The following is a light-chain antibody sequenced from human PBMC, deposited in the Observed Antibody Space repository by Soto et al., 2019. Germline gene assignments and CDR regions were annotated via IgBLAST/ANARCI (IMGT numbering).Light chain of an antibody. J-gene: IGKJ5*01. V-gene: IGKV1-39*01. CDR3: QQRSNWPPEIT. Sequence: DIQMTQSPSSLSVSVGDRVTITCRASQSISSYLNWYQQKPGKAPKLLIYGASSLQSGVPSRFSGSGSGTDFTLTISSLQPEDFAFYYCQQRSNWPPEITFGQGTRLEIK. CDR2: GAS. CDR1: QSISSY.